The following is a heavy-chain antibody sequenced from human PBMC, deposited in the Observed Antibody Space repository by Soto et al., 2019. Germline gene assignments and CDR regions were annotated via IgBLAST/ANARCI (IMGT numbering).Heavy chain of an antibody. CDR1: GFTFRTFA. CDR3: ARAPTSRFDY. Sequence: GGSLRLSCAASGFTFRTFAMHWVRQAPGKGVEWVADISSDGDTKYYADSVKGRFTISRDNSKDTLFLQMNSLRPEDTAVYFCARAPTSRFDYWGLGTLVTVSS. CDR2: ISSDGDTK. J-gene: IGHJ4*02. V-gene: IGHV3-30-3*01.